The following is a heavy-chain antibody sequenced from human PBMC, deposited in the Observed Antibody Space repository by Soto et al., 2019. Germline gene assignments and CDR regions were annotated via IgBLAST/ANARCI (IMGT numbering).Heavy chain of an antibody. D-gene: IGHD3-22*01. Sequence: QITLKESCPTLVKPTQTLTLTFTVSGFSLSTSGVGVGWIRQPPGKALEWLALIYWDGDKRHSPSLKSRLTITKDNSKNQVVITMTNRDPVDTATYFCEHHYYNNSGHLGSRAFDIWGQGSMVTVSS. CDR2: IYWDGDK. J-gene: IGHJ3*02. V-gene: IGHV2-5*02. CDR3: EHHYYNNSGHLGSRAFDI. CDR1: GFSLSTSGVG.